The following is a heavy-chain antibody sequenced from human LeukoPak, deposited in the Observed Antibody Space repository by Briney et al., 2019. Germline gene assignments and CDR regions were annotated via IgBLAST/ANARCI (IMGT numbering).Heavy chain of an antibody. Sequence: GGTLRLSCAASGFTFSSYGMNWVRQAPGKGLEWVSGISGSGGTTYYADSVKGRFTISRDNSKNTLYFQMNSLRAEDTAVYYCAKPITLGATRDSGAFDIWGQRTMVTVSS. V-gene: IGHV3-23*01. CDR2: ISGSGGTT. J-gene: IGHJ3*02. D-gene: IGHD1-26*01. CDR1: GFTFSSYG. CDR3: AKPITLGATRDSGAFDI.